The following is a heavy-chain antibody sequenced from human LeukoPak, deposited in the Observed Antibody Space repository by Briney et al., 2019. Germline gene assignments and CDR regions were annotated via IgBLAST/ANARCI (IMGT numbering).Heavy chain of an antibody. CDR1: GFTFSSYD. D-gene: IGHD3-3*01. CDR2: IGTAGDT. J-gene: IGHJ3*02. CDR3: AKSTSNDFWSPNDAFDI. Sequence: GGSLRLSCAASGFTFSSYDMHWVRQATGKGLEWVSAIGTAGDTYYPGSVKGRFTISRENAKNSLYLQMNSLRAGDTAVYYCAKSTSNDFWSPNDAFDIWGQGTMVTVSS. V-gene: IGHV3-13*01.